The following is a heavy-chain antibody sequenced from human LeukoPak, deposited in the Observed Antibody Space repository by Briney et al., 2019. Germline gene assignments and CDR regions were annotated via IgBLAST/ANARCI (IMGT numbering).Heavy chain of an antibody. CDR1: GFTFSSYA. CDR2: ISYDGSNK. D-gene: IGHD1-26*01. CDR3: ATDRQGAPDY. V-gene: IGHV3-30-3*01. Sequence: GRSLRLSCAASGFTFSSYAMHWVRQAPGKGLEWVAVISYDGSNKYYADSVKGRFTISRDNSKNTLYLQMNSLRAEDTAVYYCATDRQGAPDYWGQGTLVTVSS. J-gene: IGHJ4*02.